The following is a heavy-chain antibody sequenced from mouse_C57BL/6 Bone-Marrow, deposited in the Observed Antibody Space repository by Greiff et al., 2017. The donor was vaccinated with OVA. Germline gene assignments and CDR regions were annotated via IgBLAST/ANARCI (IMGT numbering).Heavy chain of an antibody. V-gene: IGHV10-1*01. D-gene: IGHD3-3*01. Sequence: GGGLVQPKGSLKLSCAASGFSFNTYAMNWVRQAPGKGLEWVARIRSKSNNYATYYADSVKDRFTISRDDSESMRYLQMNNLKTEDTAMYYCVRLGGWFAYWGQGTLVTVSA. CDR2: IRSKSNNYAT. CDR1: GFSFNTYA. J-gene: IGHJ3*01. CDR3: VRLGGWFAY.